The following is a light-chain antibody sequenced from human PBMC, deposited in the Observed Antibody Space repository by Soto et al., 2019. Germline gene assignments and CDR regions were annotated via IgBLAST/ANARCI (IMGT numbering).Light chain of an antibody. CDR1: QSVSSY. V-gene: IGKV3-11*01. Sequence: EIVLTQSPATLSLSPGERATLSCRASQSVSSYLAWYQQKPGQAPRLLIYDASNRATGIPARFSGSGSGTDFTLTISSLEPEDFAVYYCQQHSNWPQMYTFGQGTKLEIK. CDR3: QQHSNWPQMYT. J-gene: IGKJ2*01. CDR2: DAS.